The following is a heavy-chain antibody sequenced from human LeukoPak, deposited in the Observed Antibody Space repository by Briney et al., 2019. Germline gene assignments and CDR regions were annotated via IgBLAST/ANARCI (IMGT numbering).Heavy chain of an antibody. V-gene: IGHV3-7*01. J-gene: IGHJ4*02. CDR3: AREDYYDSGGPFY. D-gene: IGHD3-22*01. CDR2: IKQDGSEK. CDR1: GFTFSSYW. Sequence: PGGSLRLSCAASGFTFSSYWMSWVRQAPGKGLEWVANIKQDGSEKYYVDSVKGRFTISRDNAKNSLYLQMNSLRAEDTAVYYCAREDYYDSGGPFYWGQGTLVTVSS.